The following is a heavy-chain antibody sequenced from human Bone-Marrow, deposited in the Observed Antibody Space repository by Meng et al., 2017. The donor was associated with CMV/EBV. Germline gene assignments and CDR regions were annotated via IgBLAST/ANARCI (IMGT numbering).Heavy chain of an antibody. J-gene: IGHJ4*02. CDR2: IVVGSGNT. Sequence: SVKVSCKASGFTFTSSAVQWVRQARGQRLEWIGWIVVGSGNTNYAQKFQERVTITRDMSTSTAYMELSSLRSEDTAVYYCARVIPRDPYYFDYWGQGTLVTVSS. V-gene: IGHV1-58*01. CDR1: GFTFTSSA. CDR3: ARVIPRDPYYFDY. D-gene: IGHD2-21*01.